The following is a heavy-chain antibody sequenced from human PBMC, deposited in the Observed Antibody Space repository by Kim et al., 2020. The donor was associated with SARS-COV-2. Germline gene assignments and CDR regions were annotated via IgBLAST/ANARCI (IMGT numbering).Heavy chain of an antibody. CDR3: VKSNSASRYTYYFDS. Sequence: DPVRDRFTISRDNSKNTLFLQMSTLRPEDTAVYYCVKSNSASRYTYYFDSWGQGALVTVSS. V-gene: IGHV3-64D*06. J-gene: IGHJ4*02. D-gene: IGHD2-21*01.